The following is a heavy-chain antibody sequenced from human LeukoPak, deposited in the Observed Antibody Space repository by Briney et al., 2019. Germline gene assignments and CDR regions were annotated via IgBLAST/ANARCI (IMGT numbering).Heavy chain of an antibody. V-gene: IGHV4-59*11. CDR1: GGSIGSHY. D-gene: IGHD1-1*01. Sequence: SETLSLTCTVSGGSIGSHYWSWIRQPPGKGLEWIGYIYDSGSTNYNPSLKSRVTISVDTSKNQFSLKLSSVTAADTAVYYCARVGGTNYYYYGMDVWGQGTTVTVSS. CDR2: IYDSGST. J-gene: IGHJ6*02. CDR3: ARVGGTNYYYYGMDV.